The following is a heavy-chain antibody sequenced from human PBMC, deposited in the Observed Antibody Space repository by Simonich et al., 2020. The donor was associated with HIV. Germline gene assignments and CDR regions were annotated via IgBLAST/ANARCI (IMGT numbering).Heavy chain of an antibody. J-gene: IGHJ6*03. D-gene: IGHD1-26*01. Sequence: QVHLQQWGAGLLKPSETLSLTCAVYGGSFSGYYWSWIRQPPGKGLEWIGEINHSGSTNSNPSLKSRVTISEDTSKNQFSLKLSSVTAADTAVYYCARGGGTYYGGFYYMDVWGKGTTVTVSS. CDR3: ARGGGTYYGGFYYMDV. CDR1: GGSFSGYY. CDR2: INHSGST. V-gene: IGHV4-34*01.